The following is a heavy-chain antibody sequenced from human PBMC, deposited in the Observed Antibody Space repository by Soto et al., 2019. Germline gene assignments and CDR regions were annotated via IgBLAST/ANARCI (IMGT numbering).Heavy chain of an antibody. J-gene: IGHJ4*02. Sequence: ASVKISCKASGYTFTSYAMHWVRQAPGQRLEWMGWINAGNGNTKYSQKFQGRVTITRDTSASTAYMELSSLRSEDTAVYYCARWGGGSGWYGYSRGYFEYWGKGTLVTVSS. CDR3: ARWGGGSGWYGYSRGYFEY. CDR2: INAGNGNT. CDR1: GYTFTSYA. D-gene: IGHD6-19*01. V-gene: IGHV1-3*01.